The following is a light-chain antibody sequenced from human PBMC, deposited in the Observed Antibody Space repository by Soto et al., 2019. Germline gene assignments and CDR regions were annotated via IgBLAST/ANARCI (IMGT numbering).Light chain of an antibody. CDR2: KAS. V-gene: IGKV1-5*03. Sequence: DIQMTQSPSTLSASVGDRVTITCRASQSITAWLAWYQQKPGKAPKFLIYKASILECGVPSRFSGSGSGTEFTLTISSVQPDDFATYYCQYWDDYSWTFGQGTKVEIK. CDR3: QYWDDYSWT. J-gene: IGKJ1*01. CDR1: QSITAW.